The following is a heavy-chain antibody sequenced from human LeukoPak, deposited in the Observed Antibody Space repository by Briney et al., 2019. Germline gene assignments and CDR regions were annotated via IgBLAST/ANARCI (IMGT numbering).Heavy chain of an antibody. V-gene: IGHV3-23*01. Sequence: PGGSLRLSCAASGFTFSSYAMNWVRQAPGKGLEWVSVISVSGGSTYYADSVKGRFTVSRDNSKNTLYLQMNSLRAEDTAVYYCAKGDLYDYWGQGTLVTVSS. CDR1: GFTFSSYA. CDR3: AKGDLYDY. J-gene: IGHJ4*02. CDR2: ISVSGGST.